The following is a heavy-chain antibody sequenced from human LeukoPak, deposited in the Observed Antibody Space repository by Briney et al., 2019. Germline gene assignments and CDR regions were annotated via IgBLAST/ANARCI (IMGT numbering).Heavy chain of an antibody. CDR3: SRGYYYDSSGYYHFDY. CDR1: GGTFSSYA. J-gene: IGHJ4*02. D-gene: IGHD3-22*01. Sequence: ASVKVSCKASGGTFSSYAISWVRQAPGQGLEWMGGIIPIFGTANYAQKFQGRVTITTDESTSTAYMELSSLRSEDTAVYFCSRGYYYDSSGYYHFDYWGQGTLVTVSS. V-gene: IGHV1-69*05. CDR2: IIPIFGTA.